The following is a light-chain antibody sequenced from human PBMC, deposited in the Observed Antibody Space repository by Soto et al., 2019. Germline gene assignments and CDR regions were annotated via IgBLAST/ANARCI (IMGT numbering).Light chain of an antibody. CDR3: QQYGSSPWT. V-gene: IGKV1-5*01. CDR1: QSISSW. Sequence: DIQMTQSPSTLSASIGDRVTITCRASQSISSWLAWYQQKPGKAPKLLIYDVSSLESGVPSRFSGSGSGTDFTLTISRLEPEDFVIYYCQQYGSSPWTFGQGTKVDIK. CDR2: DVS. J-gene: IGKJ1*01.